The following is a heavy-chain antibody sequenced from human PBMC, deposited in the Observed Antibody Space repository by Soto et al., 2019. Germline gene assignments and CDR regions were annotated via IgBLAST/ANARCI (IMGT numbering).Heavy chain of an antibody. CDR2: FDPEDGET. Sequence: ASVKVSCKVSGYTLTELSMHWVRQGPGKGLEWMGGFDPEDGETIYAQKFQGRVTMTEDTSTDTAYMELSSMRSEDTAVYYCATDLITIFGVVITPPIYWGQGTLVTVSS. D-gene: IGHD3-3*01. V-gene: IGHV1-24*01. CDR1: GYTLTELS. J-gene: IGHJ4*02. CDR3: ATDLITIFGVVITPPIY.